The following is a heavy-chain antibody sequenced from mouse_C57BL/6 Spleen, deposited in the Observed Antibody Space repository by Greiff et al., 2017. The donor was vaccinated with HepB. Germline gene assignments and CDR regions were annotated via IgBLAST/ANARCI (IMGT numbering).Heavy chain of an antibody. CDR3: ARIGNYDYYAMDY. CDR2: IYPGDGDT. Sequence: VQLKQSGPELVKPGASVKISCKASGYAFSSSWMNWVKQRPGKGLEWIGRIYPGDGDTNYNGKFKGKATLTADKSSSTAYMQLSSLTSEDSAVYFCARIGNYDYYAMDYWGQGTSVTVSS. D-gene: IGHD2-1*01. CDR1: GYAFSSSW. V-gene: IGHV1-82*01. J-gene: IGHJ4*01.